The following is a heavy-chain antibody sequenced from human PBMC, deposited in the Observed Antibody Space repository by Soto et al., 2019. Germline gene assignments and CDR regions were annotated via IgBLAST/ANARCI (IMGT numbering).Heavy chain of an antibody. CDR1: GGSISSGDYY. CDR2: IYYSGST. V-gene: IGHV4-31*03. Sequence: QVQLQESGPGLVKPLQTLSVICTVSGGSISSGDYYWSWIRQHPGKGLGWTGYIYYSGSTYHNPSFRGRVTISVDTSKNQVSVKLGSVTAADTAVYYWARGRSFGDHGSGIDYWGQGTLVTVSS. J-gene: IGHJ4*02. D-gene: IGHD3-10*01. CDR3: ARGRSFGDHGSGIDY.